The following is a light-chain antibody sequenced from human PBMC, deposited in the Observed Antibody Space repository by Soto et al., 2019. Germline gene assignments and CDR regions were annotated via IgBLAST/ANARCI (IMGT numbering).Light chain of an antibody. Sequence: QSVLTQPPSVSGTRGQRVTISRSGSSSNIGSNTANWYQHLPGTAPKVLIYSNNRRPSGVPDRFSGSKSGTSASLAISGLQSEDEADYYCAAWDDSLNGRVFGGGTQLTVL. V-gene: IGLV1-44*01. CDR2: SNN. J-gene: IGLJ3*02. CDR3: AAWDDSLNGRV. CDR1: SSNIGSNT.